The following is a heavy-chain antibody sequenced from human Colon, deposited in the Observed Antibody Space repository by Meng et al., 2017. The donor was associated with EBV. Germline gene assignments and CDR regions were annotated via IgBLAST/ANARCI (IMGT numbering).Heavy chain of an antibody. Sequence: QGQLQQGGAGLSQPSGTSSRSCAVGGGSFRDYYWTWIRPPPGKGLEWMGEIDHRGNNKYNPSLKSRVTISLDTSKKQFSLKVSSVTAADSAVYYCARRGPSGNFSPWSQGALVTVSS. CDR3: ARRGPSGNFSP. CDR2: IDHRGNN. CDR1: GGSFRDYY. J-gene: IGHJ5*02. V-gene: IGHV4-34*01. D-gene: IGHD3-10*01.